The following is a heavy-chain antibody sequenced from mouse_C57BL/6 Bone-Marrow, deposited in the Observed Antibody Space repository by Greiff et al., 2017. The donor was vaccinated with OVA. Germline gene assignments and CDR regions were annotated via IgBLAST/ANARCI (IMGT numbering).Heavy chain of an antibody. D-gene: IGHD2-1*01. J-gene: IGHJ1*03. V-gene: IGHV14-2*01. CDR2: IDPEDGET. Sequence: EVKLMEPGAELVKPGASVKLSCTASGFNIKDYYMHWVKQRPEQGLEWIGRIDPEDGETKYDPKFQGKATMTVDTSSTTAYLQLSSLTSEDTAVYYCARNYMYCDVWDTGTAATVTA. CDR1: GFNIKDYY. CDR3: ARNYMYCDV.